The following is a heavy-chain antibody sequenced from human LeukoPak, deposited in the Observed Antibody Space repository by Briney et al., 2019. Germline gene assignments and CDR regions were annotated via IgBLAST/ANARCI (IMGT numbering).Heavy chain of an antibody. CDR2: VYYTGST. CDR3: ARVGGEFDY. Sequence: SETLSLTCTVSGDSLSSYYWSWIRQPPGKGLEWIGYVYYTGSTNFNPSLKSRVTISVDTSKNQFSLKLSSVTAADTAVYYCARVGGEFDYWGQGTLVTVSS. D-gene: IGHD3-16*01. J-gene: IGHJ4*02. CDR1: GDSLSSYY. V-gene: IGHV4-59*08.